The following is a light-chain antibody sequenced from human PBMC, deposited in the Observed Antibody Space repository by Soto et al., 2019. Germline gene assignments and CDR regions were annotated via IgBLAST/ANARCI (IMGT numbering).Light chain of an antibody. CDR1: QSVTSNY. J-gene: IGKJ1*01. CDR2: GAS. Sequence: EIVLTQSPGTLSLSPGEIATLSCRASQSVTSNYLAWYQQKPGQAPRILIYGASSRATGIPDRFSGSGSGTDFTLTISRLEPEDFAVYYCQQYGSPTWTFGQGTKVDIK. V-gene: IGKV3-20*01. CDR3: QQYGSPTWT.